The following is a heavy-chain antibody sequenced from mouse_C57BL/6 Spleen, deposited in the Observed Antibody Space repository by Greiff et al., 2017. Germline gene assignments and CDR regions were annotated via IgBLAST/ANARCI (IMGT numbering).Heavy chain of an antibody. D-gene: IGHD1-1*01. J-gene: IGHJ3*01. V-gene: IGHV1-42*01. CDR3: ARDYGSSPFAY. CDR1: GYSFTGYY. CDR2: INPSTGGT. Sequence: VQLQQSGPELVKPGASVKISCKASGYSFTGYYMNWVKQSPEKSLEWIGEINPSTGGTTYNQKFKAKATLTVDKSPSTAYMQLKSLTSEDSAVYYCARDYGSSPFAYWGQGTLVTVSA.